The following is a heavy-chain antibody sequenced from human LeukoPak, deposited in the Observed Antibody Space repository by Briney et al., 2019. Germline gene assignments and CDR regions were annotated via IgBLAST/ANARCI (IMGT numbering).Heavy chain of an antibody. V-gene: IGHV3-48*03. CDR3: ARGDSSGWYEAFDY. D-gene: IGHD6-19*01. J-gene: IGHJ4*02. CDR1: GFTFSSYE. Sequence: GGSLRLSCAASGFTFSSYEMNWVRQGPGKGLEWGSYISSSGSTIYYADSVKGRFTISRDNAKNSLYLQMNSLRAEDTAVYYCARGDSSGWYEAFDYWGQGTLVTVSS. CDR2: ISSSGSTI.